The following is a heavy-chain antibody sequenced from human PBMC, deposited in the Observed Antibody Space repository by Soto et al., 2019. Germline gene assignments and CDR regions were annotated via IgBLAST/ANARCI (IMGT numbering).Heavy chain of an antibody. J-gene: IGHJ4*02. V-gene: IGHV4-34*01. D-gene: IGHD1-7*01. CDR3: AGERGIITGTTRPIDY. CDR1: GGSFSGYY. CDR2: INHSGST. Sequence: SETLSLTCAVYGGSFSGYYWSWIRQPPGKGLEWIGEINHSGSTNYNPSLKSRVTISVDTSKNQFSLKLSSVTAADTAVYYCAGERGIITGTTRPIDYWGQGTLVTVSS.